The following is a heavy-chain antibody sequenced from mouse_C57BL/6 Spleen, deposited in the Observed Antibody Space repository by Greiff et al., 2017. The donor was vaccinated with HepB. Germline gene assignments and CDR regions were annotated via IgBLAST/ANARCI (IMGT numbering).Heavy chain of an antibody. J-gene: IGHJ1*03. D-gene: IGHD2-4*01. CDR3: ARGPYDYHWYFDV. CDR2: IDPNSGGT. CDR1: GYTFTSYW. V-gene: IGHV1-72*01. Sequence: QVQLQQPGAELVKPGASVKLSCKASGYTFTSYWMHWVKQRPGRGLEWIGRIDPNSGGTKYNEKFKSKATLTVDKPSSTAYMQLSSLTSEDSAVYYCARGPYDYHWYFDVWDTGTTVTVSS.